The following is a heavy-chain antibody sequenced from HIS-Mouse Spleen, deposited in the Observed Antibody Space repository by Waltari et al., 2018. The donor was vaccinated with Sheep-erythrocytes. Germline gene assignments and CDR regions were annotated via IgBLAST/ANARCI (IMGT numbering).Heavy chain of an antibody. Sequence: QVQLQQWGAALLKPSETLSLTCAVYGGSFSGYYWSWIRQPPGKGLEWIGEINHSGSTNYNPSLKSRVTISVDTSKNQFSLKLSSVTAADTAVYYCALSVDLAGAFDIWGQGTMVTVSS. D-gene: IGHD6-19*01. V-gene: IGHV4-34*01. J-gene: IGHJ3*02. CDR2: INHSGST. CDR3: ALSVDLAGAFDI. CDR1: GGSFSGYY.